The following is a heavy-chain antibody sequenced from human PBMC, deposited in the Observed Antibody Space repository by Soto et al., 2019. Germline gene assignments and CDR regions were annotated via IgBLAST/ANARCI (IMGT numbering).Heavy chain of an antibody. D-gene: IGHD5-12*01. CDR3: VRGGYVHAFDY. CDR2: IYYSGNT. CDR1: GGSISSGGYY. Sequence: SETLSLTCTVSGGSISSGGYYWSWIRQHPGKGLEWIGSIYYSGNTHYNPSLKSRVTISVDTSMNQFSLNLDSVTAVDSAVYYCVRGGYVHAFDYWGQGALVTVSS. J-gene: IGHJ4*02. V-gene: IGHV4-61*08.